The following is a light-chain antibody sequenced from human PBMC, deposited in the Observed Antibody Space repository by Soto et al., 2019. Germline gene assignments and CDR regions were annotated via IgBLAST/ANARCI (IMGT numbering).Light chain of an antibody. Sequence: AIQLTQSPSSLSASVGDRVTITCRASQGISSALAWYQQKPGKAPKLLIYDASSLESGVASRFSCSGSGTDFTLTISSLQPEDFATYYCLQFNSYPPTFGGGNKVEIK. V-gene: IGKV1-13*02. J-gene: IGKJ4*01. CDR2: DAS. CDR1: QGISSA. CDR3: LQFNSYPPT.